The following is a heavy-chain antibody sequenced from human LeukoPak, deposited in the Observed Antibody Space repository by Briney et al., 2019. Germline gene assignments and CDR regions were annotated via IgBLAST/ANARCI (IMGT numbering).Heavy chain of an antibody. Sequence: SETLSLTCAVSGCSISSGYYWGWIRQPPGKGLEWIGNIYHSGSTYYNPSLKSRVTISVDTSKNQFSLKLSSVTAADTAVYYCARMGSSGYYYQAFDYWGQGTLVTVSS. CDR1: GCSISSGYY. CDR3: ARMGSSGYYYQAFDY. D-gene: IGHD3-22*01. J-gene: IGHJ4*02. CDR2: IYHSGST. V-gene: IGHV4-38-2*01.